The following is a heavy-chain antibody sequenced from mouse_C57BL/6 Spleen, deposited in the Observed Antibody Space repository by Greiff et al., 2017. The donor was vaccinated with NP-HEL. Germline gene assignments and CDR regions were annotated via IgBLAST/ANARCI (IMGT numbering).Heavy chain of an antibody. CDR2: IYPGDGDT. J-gene: IGHJ1*03. Sequence: VQLQQSGPELVKPGASVKISCKASGYAFSSSWMNWVKQRPGKGLEWIGRIYPGDGDTNYNGKFKGKATLTADKSSSTAYMQLSSLTSEDSAVYFCARDDDGTYFDVWGTGTTVTVAS. V-gene: IGHV1-82*01. CDR3: ARDDDGTYFDV. D-gene: IGHD2-4*01. CDR1: GYAFSSSW.